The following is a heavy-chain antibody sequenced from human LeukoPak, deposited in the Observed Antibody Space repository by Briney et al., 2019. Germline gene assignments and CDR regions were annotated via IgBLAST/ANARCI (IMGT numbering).Heavy chain of an antibody. V-gene: IGHV1-3*03. J-gene: IGHJ4*02. CDR1: GYTFTSYA. CDR3: ARGWDTAMATDY. CDR2: INAGNGNT. Sequence: ASVKVSCKASGYTFTSYAMHWVRQAPGQRLEWMGWINAGNGNTKYSQELQGRVTITRDTSASTAYMELSSLRSEDMAVYYCARGWDTAMATDYWGQGTLVTVSS. D-gene: IGHD5-18*01.